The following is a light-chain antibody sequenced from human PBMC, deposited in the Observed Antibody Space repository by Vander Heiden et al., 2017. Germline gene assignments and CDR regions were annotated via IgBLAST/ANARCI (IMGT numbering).Light chain of an antibody. V-gene: IGKV3-11*01. CDR1: QSISSY. Sequence: EIVLTQSPATLSVSPGERAAISCRASQSISSYLALNQQNPGQPPRLLIYDTSNRATGIPVRFSGRGSGTDFTLTISSLEPDDFAVYFFQQRSKWPSATFGGGTKVEIK. CDR3: QQRSKWPSAT. J-gene: IGKJ4*01. CDR2: DTS.